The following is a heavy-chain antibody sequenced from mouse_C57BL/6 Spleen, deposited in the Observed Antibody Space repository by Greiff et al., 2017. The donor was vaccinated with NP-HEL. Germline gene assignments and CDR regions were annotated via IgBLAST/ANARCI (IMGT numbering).Heavy chain of an antibody. D-gene: IGHD1-1*01. V-gene: IGHV1-53*01. CDR1: GYTFTSYW. Sequence: QVQLQQPGTELVKPGASVKLSCKASGYTFTSYWMHWVKQRPGQGLEWIGNINPSNGGTTYNEKFKSKATLTVDQSSSTAYMQLSSLKSEDSAVYYCARGYYYGSSTDYWGQGTTLTVSS. CDR3: ARGYYYGSSTDY. CDR2: INPSNGGT. J-gene: IGHJ2*01.